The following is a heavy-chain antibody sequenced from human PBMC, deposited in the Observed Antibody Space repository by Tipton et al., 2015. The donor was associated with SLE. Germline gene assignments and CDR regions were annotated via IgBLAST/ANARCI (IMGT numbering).Heavy chain of an antibody. CDR3: TKDQWMEPQGVFDY. CDR1: GFTFDRYA. D-gene: IGHD1-14*01. J-gene: IGHJ4*02. CDR2: ISWNSGRI. Sequence: SLRLSCAASGFTFDRYAMHWARQAPGKGLEWVSSISWNSGRIVCADSVKGRFTISRDNAKKSLYLQMNSLRAEDTALYYCTKDQWMEPQGVFDYWGQGTLVTVSS. V-gene: IGHV3-9*01.